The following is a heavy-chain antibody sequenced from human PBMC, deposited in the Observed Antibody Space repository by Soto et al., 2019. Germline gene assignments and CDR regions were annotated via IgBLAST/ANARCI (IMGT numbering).Heavy chain of an antibody. J-gene: IGHJ4*02. D-gene: IGHD3-3*01. CDR3: EREGRYYGFWSGYYSPYYFDY. V-gene: IGHV4-34*01. CDR2: INHSGST. Sequence: SLTCAVYGGSFSGYYWSWIRQPPGKGLEWIGEINHSGSTNYNPSLKSRVTISVDTSKNQFSLKLSSVTAADTAVYYCEREGRYYGFWSGYYSPYYFDYWGQGTLVTASS. CDR1: GGSFSGYY.